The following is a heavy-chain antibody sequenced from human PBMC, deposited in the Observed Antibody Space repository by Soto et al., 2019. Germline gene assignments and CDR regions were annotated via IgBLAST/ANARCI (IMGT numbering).Heavy chain of an antibody. CDR2: ISGNSNSI. J-gene: IGHJ5*02. CDR1: GFTFDHYA. CDR3: GKGSGGGTIFGVALDL. Sequence: EVQLVESGGGLVQPGGSLRLSCAASGFTFDHYAMHWVRQAPGKGREGVGGISGNSNSIVYVDSVKGRFTISKDSAKTSLYLQMNSLSIEDTALYFCGKGSGGGTIFGVALDLWGQGALVTVSS. D-gene: IGHD3-3*01. V-gene: IGHV3-9*01.